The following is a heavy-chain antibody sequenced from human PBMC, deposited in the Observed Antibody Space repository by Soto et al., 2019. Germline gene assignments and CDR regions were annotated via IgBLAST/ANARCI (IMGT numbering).Heavy chain of an antibody. CDR3: ARSRATVTTKHDETFDY. V-gene: IGHV1-2*04. CDR2: INPNSGGT. Sequence: GASVKVSCKASGYTFTGYYMHWVRQAPGQGLEWMGWINPNSGGTNYAQKFQGWVTMTRDTSISTAYMELSRLRSDDTAVYYCARSRATVTTKHDETFDYWGQGTLVTVSS. J-gene: IGHJ4*02. CDR1: GYTFTGYY. D-gene: IGHD4-4*01.